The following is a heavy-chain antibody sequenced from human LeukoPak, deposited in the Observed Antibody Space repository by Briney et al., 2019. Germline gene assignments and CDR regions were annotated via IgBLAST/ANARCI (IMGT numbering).Heavy chain of an antibody. Sequence: PSETLSLTCTVSGGSISSYYWSWIRQPPGKGLEWIGYIYYSGSTNYNPSLKSRVTISVDTSKNQFSLKLSSVTAADTAVYYCARHAPHVVAAMYYFDYWGQGTLVTVSS. CDR2: IYYSGST. V-gene: IGHV4-59*08. CDR1: GGSISSYY. J-gene: IGHJ4*02. CDR3: ARHAPHVVAAMYYFDY. D-gene: IGHD2-15*01.